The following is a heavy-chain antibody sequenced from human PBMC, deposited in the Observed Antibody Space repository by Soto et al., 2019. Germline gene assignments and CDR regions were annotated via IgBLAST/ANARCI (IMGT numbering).Heavy chain of an antibody. CDR2: IYPSDSDT. CDR3: ARGGVSTRTFDY. J-gene: IGHJ4*02. Sequence: GESLKISCKGSGYNFAGYWIAWVRKMPGKGLELMGIIYPSDSDTRYRPSFQGQVTISADKSISSAYLQWSSLRASDTAMYYCARGGVSTRTFDYWGQGTPVTVSS. V-gene: IGHV5-51*01. CDR1: GYNFAGYW. D-gene: IGHD3-3*01.